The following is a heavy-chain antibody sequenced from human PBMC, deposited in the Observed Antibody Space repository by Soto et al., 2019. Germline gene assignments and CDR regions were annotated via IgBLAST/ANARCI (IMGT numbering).Heavy chain of an antibody. J-gene: IGHJ4*02. D-gene: IGHD3-16*01. CDR1: GGSISSYY. V-gene: IGHV4-4*07. CDR2: IYTSGST. Sequence: TETLSLTCTVSGGSISSYYWSWIRQPAGKGLEWIGRIYTSGSTNYNPSLKSRVTMSVDTSKNQFSLKLSSVTAADTAVYYCAIVTGEPFPRYCFDYWGQGTLLTVSS. CDR3: AIVTGEPFPRYCFDY.